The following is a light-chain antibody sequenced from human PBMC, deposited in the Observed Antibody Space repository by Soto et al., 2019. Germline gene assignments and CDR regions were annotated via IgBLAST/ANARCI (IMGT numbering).Light chain of an antibody. J-gene: IGKJ5*01. CDR2: DAS. V-gene: IGKV1-33*01. CDR1: QYISNY. CDR3: QQYDGLPT. Sequence: LQTTQSPSSLSASVGDRVTITCQASQYISNYLNWYQQKPGKAPKVLIYDASNLGTGVPSRFSGSGSGTDFTFSISSLQPEDVATYYCQQYDGLPTFGQGTRLEI.